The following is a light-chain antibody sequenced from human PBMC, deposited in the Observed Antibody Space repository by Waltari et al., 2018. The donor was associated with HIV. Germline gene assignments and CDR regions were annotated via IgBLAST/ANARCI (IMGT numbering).Light chain of an antibody. CDR1: QSVSSSY. Sequence: VLLQALVTLSLFPEARATLACRASQSVSSSYLAWYQQKPGQAPRLLIYGASSRATGIPDRFSGGGSGTDFTLTISRLEPEDFAVYYCQQYGGSPRVTFGQGTRLEIK. V-gene: IGKV3-20*01. CDR3: QQYGGSPRVT. J-gene: IGKJ5*01. CDR2: GAS.